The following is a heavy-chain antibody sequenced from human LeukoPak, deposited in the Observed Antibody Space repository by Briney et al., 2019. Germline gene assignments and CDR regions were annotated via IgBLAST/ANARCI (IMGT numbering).Heavy chain of an antibody. Sequence: GASVKVSCKASGYTFTSYGISWVRQAPGQGLEWMGWISDYNGNTNYAQKLQGRVTMTTDTSTSTAYMELRSLRSDDTAVYYCARANMITFGGVIVPSLLDYWGQGTLVTVSS. D-gene: IGHD3-16*02. CDR1: GYTFTSYG. CDR2: ISDYNGNT. J-gene: IGHJ4*02. CDR3: ARANMITFGGVIVPSLLDY. V-gene: IGHV1-18*01.